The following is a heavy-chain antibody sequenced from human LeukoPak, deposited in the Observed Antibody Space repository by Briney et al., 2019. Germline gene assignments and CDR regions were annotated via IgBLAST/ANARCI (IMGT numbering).Heavy chain of an antibody. J-gene: IGHJ1*01. D-gene: IGHD6-19*01. CDR2: IYYSGST. Sequence: SETLSLTXTVSGGSISSYYWSWIRQPPGKGLEWIGYIYYSGSTNYNPSLKSRVTISVDTSKNQFSLKLSSVTAADTAVYYCARERSSGWYQKYFQHWGQGTLVTVSS. CDR3: ARERSSGWYQKYFQH. V-gene: IGHV4-59*12. CDR1: GGSISSYY.